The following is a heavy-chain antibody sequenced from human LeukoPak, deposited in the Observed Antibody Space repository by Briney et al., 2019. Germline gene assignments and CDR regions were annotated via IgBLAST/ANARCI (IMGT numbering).Heavy chain of an antibody. D-gene: IGHD2-15*01. CDR2: ITNDGSST. V-gene: IGHV3-74*01. Sequence: PGGSLRLSCAASGFTFSSYWMHWVRQAPGKGLVWVSRITNDGSSTTYADSVKGRFTVSRDNAKNSLYLQMNSLRAEDTAVYYCARNLGYCSGGSCYPETYYFDYWGQGTLVTVSS. CDR1: GFTFSSYW. CDR3: ARNLGYCSGGSCYPETYYFDY. J-gene: IGHJ4*02.